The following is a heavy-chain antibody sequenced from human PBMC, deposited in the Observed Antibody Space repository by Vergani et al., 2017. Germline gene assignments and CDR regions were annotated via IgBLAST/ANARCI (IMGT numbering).Heavy chain of an antibody. CDR2: LSASDRRT. D-gene: IGHD6-19*01. CDR3: AKVGRSEVAGTFGAFGI. CDR1: GFTFIMHA. V-gene: IGHV3-23*01. J-gene: IGHJ3*02. Sequence: EVQLLESGGDLVQPGGSLRLSCAASGFTFIMHAMSWVRQAPGKGLEWVSTLSASDRRTHYADSVKGRFTISRDISKNTLFLHMNSLRPEDTAVYYCAKVGRSEVAGTFGAFGIWGQGTMVTVSS.